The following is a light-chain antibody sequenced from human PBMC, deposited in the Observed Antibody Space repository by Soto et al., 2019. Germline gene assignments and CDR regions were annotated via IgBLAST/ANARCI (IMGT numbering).Light chain of an antibody. CDR1: QSISSW. CDR2: DAS. CDR3: QQYNSYSYT. V-gene: IGKV1-5*01. J-gene: IGKJ2*01. Sequence: DIQMTQSPSTLSASVGDRVTITCRASQSISSWLAWYQQKPGKAPKLLIYDASRLESGVPPRFSGSGSGTEFTLTISSLQPDDFATYYCQQYNSYSYTFGQGTKLEIK.